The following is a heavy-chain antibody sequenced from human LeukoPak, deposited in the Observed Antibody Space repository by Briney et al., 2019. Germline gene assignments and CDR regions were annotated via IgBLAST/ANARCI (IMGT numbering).Heavy chain of an antibody. J-gene: IGHJ4*02. Sequence: ASVKVSCKASGYTFTSYAMNWVRQAPAQGFGGMEWINTNTGNPTYAQGFTGRFVFSLDTSVSTAYLQISSLKAEDTAVYYCARDRGAYNWNDDFDYWGQGTLVTVSS. CDR2: INTNTGNP. CDR1: GYTFTSYA. V-gene: IGHV7-4-1*02. CDR3: ARDRGAYNWNDDFDY. D-gene: IGHD1-20*01.